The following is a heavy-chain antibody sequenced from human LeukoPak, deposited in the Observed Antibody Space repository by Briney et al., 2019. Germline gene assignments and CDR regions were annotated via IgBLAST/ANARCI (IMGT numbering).Heavy chain of an antibody. Sequence: GGSLRLSCVASGFSFGRYWMSWVRQAPGKGLEWVANIKEDGSEKYYVDSVKGRFTISRDNAKNSLYLQMDSLRVEDTAVYYCARDGAGYDYWGQGTLVAVSS. J-gene: IGHJ4*02. CDR1: GFSFGRYW. CDR2: IKEDGSEK. CDR3: ARDGAGYDY. V-gene: IGHV3-7*01. D-gene: IGHD2-15*01.